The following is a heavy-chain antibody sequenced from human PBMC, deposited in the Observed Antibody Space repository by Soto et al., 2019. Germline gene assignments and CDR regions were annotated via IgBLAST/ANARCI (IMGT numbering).Heavy chain of an antibody. Sequence: ESLKISCKGSGYSVTTYWISWVRQMPGKGLDLMGRIGPSDSYTNXXPSFQGHXXISADKSISTXDLQWXSVKASDTAXYYCARYPDSGDYIFDSLGQGTVVPVS. CDR2: IGPSDSYT. D-gene: IGHD4-17*01. CDR1: GYSVTTYW. V-gene: IGHV5-10-1*01. J-gene: IGHJ4*02. CDR3: ARYPDSGDYIFDS.